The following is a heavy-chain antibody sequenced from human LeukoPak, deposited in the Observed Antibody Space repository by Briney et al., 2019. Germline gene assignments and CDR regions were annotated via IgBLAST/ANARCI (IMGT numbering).Heavy chain of an antibody. CDR3: AASPESIAVAG. D-gene: IGHD6-19*01. V-gene: IGHV3-23*01. CDR1: GFTFSTYA. J-gene: IGHJ4*02. Sequence: GGSLRLSCAASGFTFSTYAMSWVRQAPGKGLEWVSAISGSGGSTYYADSVKGRFTISRDNSKNTLYLQMNSLRAEDTAVYYCAASPESIAVAGWGQGTLVTVSS. CDR2: ISGSGGST.